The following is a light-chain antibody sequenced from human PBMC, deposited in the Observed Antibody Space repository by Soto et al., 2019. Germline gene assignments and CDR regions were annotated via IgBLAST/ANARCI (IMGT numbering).Light chain of an antibody. V-gene: IGKV3-20*01. CDR3: LQYGNSAYT. CDR2: AAS. CDR1: QSVTNNN. Sequence: ELVLTQSPGTLSLSPGESVTLSCRASQSVTNNNLAWFQQKPGQAPRLLIHAASTRAVGIPDRFSGSGSGTDFTLAISRREPEDFAVFYCLQYGNSAYTFGQGTKLEMK. J-gene: IGKJ2*01.